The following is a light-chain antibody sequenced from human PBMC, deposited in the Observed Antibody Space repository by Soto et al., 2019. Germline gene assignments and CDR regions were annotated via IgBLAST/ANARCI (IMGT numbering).Light chain of an antibody. CDR2: GAS. Sequence: EIVLTQSPGTLSLSPGERATLSCRASQSFSSSYLAWFQQKPGQAPRLLIYGASSRATGIPDRFSGSGSGPDFTLTISRLEPEDFAVDSCQQYGTSSWTFGQGTKVEIK. J-gene: IGKJ1*01. CDR3: QQYGTSSWT. V-gene: IGKV3-20*01. CDR1: QSFSSSY.